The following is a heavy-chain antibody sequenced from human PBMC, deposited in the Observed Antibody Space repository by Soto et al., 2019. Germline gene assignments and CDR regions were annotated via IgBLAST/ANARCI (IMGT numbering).Heavy chain of an antibody. CDR3: ARPAYGSGSYDYYYGMDV. CDR1: GFTFSTYA. D-gene: IGHD3-10*01. J-gene: IGHJ6*02. V-gene: IGHV3-30-3*01. CDR2: ISYDGSKK. Sequence: QVQVVESGGGVVQPGRSLRLSCAASGFTFSTYAMHWVRQAPGKGLEWVAVISYDGSKKYYADSAKGRFTISRDNSKNTVHLQLNSLRAEDTAVYYCARPAYGSGSYDYYYGMDVWGQGTTVTVSS.